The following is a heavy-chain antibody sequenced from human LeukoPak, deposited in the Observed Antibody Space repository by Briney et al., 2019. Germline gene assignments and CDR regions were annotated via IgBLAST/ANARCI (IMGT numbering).Heavy chain of an antibody. V-gene: IGHV3-11*03. CDR3: ARSPYESGTPPTRLED. CDR1: GFTFSDCY. Sequence: GGSLRLSCAAFGFTFSDCYMNWIRQAPGKGLEWVSYVSCGSTYTNYADSVKGRFTVSRDNAKNSLSLQMSSLRAEDTAVYYCARSPYESGTPPTRLEDWGQGTLVTASS. J-gene: IGHJ4*02. D-gene: IGHD3-10*01. CDR2: VSCGSTYT.